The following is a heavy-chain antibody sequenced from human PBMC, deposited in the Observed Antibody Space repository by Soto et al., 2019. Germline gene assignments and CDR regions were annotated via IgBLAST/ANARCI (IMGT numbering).Heavy chain of an antibody. CDR2: INPNSGGT. Sequence: ASVKVSCKASGYIFTSYGIHWVRQAPGQGLEWMGWINPNSGGTKSAEKFQGRVTMTRDTSISTAYMELSRLTSDDTAVYYCASAAVTGTAGLDFWGQGTQVTVSS. V-gene: IGHV1-2*02. CDR3: ASAAVTGTAGLDF. D-gene: IGHD6-19*01. CDR1: GYIFTSYG. J-gene: IGHJ4*02.